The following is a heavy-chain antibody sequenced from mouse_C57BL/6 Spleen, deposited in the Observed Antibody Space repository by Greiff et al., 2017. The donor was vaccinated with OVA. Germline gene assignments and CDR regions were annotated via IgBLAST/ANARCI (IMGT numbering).Heavy chain of an antibody. Sequence: EVKLQESEGGLVQPGSSMKLSCTASGFTFSDYYMAWVRQVPEKGLEWVANINYDGSSTYYLDSLKSRFIISRDNAKNILYLQMSSLKSEDTATYYCARDMRDGSSCFYAMDYWGQGTSVTVSS. CDR3: ARDMRDGSSCFYAMDY. J-gene: IGHJ4*01. V-gene: IGHV5-16*01. CDR2: INYDGSST. CDR1: GFTFSDYY. D-gene: IGHD1-1*01.